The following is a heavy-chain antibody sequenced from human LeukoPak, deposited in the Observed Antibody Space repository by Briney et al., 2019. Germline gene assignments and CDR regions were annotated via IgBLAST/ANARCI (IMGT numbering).Heavy chain of an antibody. CDR2: IRGDGVTT. V-gene: IGHV3-23*01. CDR3: AKDLGYSRSLFDY. Sequence: QAGGSLRLSCAASGFTFSSYSMNWVRQAPGKGLEWVSGIRGDGVTTYYADSVKGRFTISRDNSKNTLYLQMNSLRAEDTAVYYCAKDLGYSRSLFDYWGQGTLVTVSS. J-gene: IGHJ4*02. D-gene: IGHD3-22*01. CDR1: GFTFSSYS.